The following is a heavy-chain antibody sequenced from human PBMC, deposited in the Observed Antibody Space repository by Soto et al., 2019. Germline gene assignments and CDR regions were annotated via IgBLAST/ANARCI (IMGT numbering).Heavy chain of an antibody. CDR3: ASPGGPETGGYYYCDH. J-gene: IGHJ4*01. CDR2: INPNSGAT. V-gene: IGHV1-2*02. CDR1: GYTFIYCY. D-gene: IGHD3-3*01. Sequence: SLKVSPKANGYTFIYCYHIQWARPAACQRLERRGCINPNSGATHYPRKSQGRVTATRDTSISTAYVGLSNLKSHDTTVYYCASPGGPETGGYYYCDHWGPGTLVNVSS.